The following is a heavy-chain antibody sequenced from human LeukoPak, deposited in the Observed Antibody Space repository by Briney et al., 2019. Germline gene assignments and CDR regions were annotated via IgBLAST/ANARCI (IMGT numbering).Heavy chain of an antibody. CDR3: ASASKDYYYYYMDV. CDR1: GGTFSSYT. Sequence: SVKVSCKASGGTFSSYTISWVRQAPGQGLEWMGRIIPILGIANYAQKFQGRVAITADKSTSTAYMELSSLRSEDTAVYYCASASKDYYYYYMDVWGKGTTVTVSS. J-gene: IGHJ6*03. CDR2: IIPILGIA. V-gene: IGHV1-69*02.